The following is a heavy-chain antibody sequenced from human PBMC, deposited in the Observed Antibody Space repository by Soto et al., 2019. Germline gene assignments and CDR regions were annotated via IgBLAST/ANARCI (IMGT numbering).Heavy chain of an antibody. J-gene: IGHJ4*02. CDR1: GFTFSSYT. Sequence: GGSLRLSCAASGFTFSSYTMNWVRQAPGKGLEWVSFISTSSSAIYYADSVKGRFTISRDNAKDSLYLEMNSLRAEDTAVYYCARGSYDYIWARMNYWGQGTLVTVSS. CDR3: ARGSYDYIWARMNY. V-gene: IGHV3-48*01. D-gene: IGHD3-16*01. CDR2: ISTSSSAI.